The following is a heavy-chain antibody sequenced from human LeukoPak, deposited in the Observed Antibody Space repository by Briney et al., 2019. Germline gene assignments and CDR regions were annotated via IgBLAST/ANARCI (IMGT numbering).Heavy chain of an antibody. Sequence: PWGSLRLSCAASGFTFSSYAMSWVRQAPGKGLEWVSAISGSGGSTYYADSVKGRFTISRDNSKNTLYLQMNSLRAEDTAVYYCAKQKGIRGYSCGYGFDYWGQGTLVTVSS. V-gene: IGHV3-23*01. CDR2: ISGSGGST. D-gene: IGHD5-18*01. J-gene: IGHJ4*02. CDR3: AKQKGIRGYSCGYGFDY. CDR1: GFTFSSYA.